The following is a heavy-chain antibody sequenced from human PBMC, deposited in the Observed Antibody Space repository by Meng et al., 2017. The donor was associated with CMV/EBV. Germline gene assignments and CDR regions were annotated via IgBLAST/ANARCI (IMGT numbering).Heavy chain of an antibody. CDR2: ISYDGSNK. V-gene: IGHV3-30-3*01. J-gene: IGHJ4*02. CDR3: ARESGYCFDY. D-gene: IGHD3-3*01. CDR1: GFTFSSYA. Sequence: GESLKISCAASGFTFSSYAMHWVRQAPGKGLEWLAVISYDGSNKYYADSVKGRFTISRDNAKNSLYLQMNSLRAEDTAVYYCARESGYCFDYWGQGTLVTVSS.